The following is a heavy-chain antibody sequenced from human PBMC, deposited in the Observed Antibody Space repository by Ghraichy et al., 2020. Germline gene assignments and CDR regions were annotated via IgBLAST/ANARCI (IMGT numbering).Heavy chain of an antibody. J-gene: IGHJ3*02. CDR1: GFTFSDYY. CDR2: ISSSGSTI. Sequence: GGSLRLSCAASGFTFSDYYMSWIRQAPGKGLEWVSYISSSGSTIYYADSVKGRFTISRDNAKNSLYLQMNSLRAEDTAVYYCARVFESSGYYYSSGPVLAFDIWGQGTMVTVSS. D-gene: IGHD3-22*01. V-gene: IGHV3-11*04. CDR3: ARVFESSGYYYSSGPVLAFDI.